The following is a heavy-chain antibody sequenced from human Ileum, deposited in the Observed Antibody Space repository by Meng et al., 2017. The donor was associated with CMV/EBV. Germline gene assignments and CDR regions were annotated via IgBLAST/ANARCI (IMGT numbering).Heavy chain of an antibody. Sequence: GESLKISCRDSGLTLSSYTMNWVRQAPGKGLEWVSYISSSGDAINYADSVKGRFIISRDNPRNSLYLQMNSLRVEDTAVYYCARAAPGEEGTSPYFDSWGQGSQVTVSS. CDR3: ARAAPGEEGTSPYFDS. J-gene: IGHJ4*02. D-gene: IGHD2-2*01. CDR2: ISSSGDAI. V-gene: IGHV3-48*04. CDR1: GLTLSSYT.